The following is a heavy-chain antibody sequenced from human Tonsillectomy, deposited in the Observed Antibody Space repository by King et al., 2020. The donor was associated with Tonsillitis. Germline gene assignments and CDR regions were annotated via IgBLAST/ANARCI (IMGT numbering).Heavy chain of an antibody. V-gene: IGHV3-33*08. CDR2: IWYDGNNK. Sequence: VQLVESGGGVVQPGRSLRLSCAASGFTFSSYGMHWVRQAPGKGLEWVAFIWYDGNNKYYADSVKGRFTISRDNSENTLYLQMNSLRAEDTAVYYCASSAGTSSYYYYMDVWGKGTTVTVSS. J-gene: IGHJ6*03. CDR1: GFTFSSYG. D-gene: IGHD6-13*01. CDR3: ASSAGTSSYYYYMDV.